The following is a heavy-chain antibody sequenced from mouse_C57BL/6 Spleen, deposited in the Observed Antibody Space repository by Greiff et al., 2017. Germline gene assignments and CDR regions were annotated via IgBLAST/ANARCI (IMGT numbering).Heavy chain of an antibody. V-gene: IGHV14-4*01. CDR1: GFNIKDDY. Sequence: VQLQQSGAELVRPGASVKLSCTASGFNIKDDYMHWVKPRPEQGLEWIGWIDPENGDTEYASKFQGKATITADTSSNTAYLQLSSLTSEDTAVYYCSKLGRVFAYWGQGTLVTVSA. CDR2: IDPENGDT. D-gene: IGHD4-1*01. J-gene: IGHJ3*01. CDR3: SKLGRVFAY.